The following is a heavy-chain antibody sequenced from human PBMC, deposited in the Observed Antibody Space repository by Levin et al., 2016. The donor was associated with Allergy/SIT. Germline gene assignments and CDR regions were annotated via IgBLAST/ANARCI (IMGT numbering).Heavy chain of an antibody. Sequence: WIRQPPGKGLEWIGYIYYSGSTNYNPSLKSRVTISVDTSKNQFSLKLSSVTAADTAVYYCARATYYDFWSGYYRNWFDPWGQGTLVTVSS. V-gene: IGHV4-59*01. CDR2: IYYSGST. J-gene: IGHJ5*02. D-gene: IGHD3-3*01. CDR3: ARATYYDFWSGYYRNWFDP.